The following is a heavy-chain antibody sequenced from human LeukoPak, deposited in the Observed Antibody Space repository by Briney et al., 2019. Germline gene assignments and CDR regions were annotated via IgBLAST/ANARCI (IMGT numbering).Heavy chain of an antibody. J-gene: IGHJ5*02. CDR2: MNPNSGNT. V-gene: IGHV1-8*01. D-gene: IGHD4-17*01. CDR1: GYTFTSYD. CDR3: ARFSDGEGWFDP. Sequence: GASVKVSCKASGYTFTSYDINWVRQATGQGLEWMGWMNPNSGNTGYAQKFRGRVTMTRNTSISTAYMELSSLRSEDTAVYYCARFSDGEGWFDPWGQGTLVTVSS.